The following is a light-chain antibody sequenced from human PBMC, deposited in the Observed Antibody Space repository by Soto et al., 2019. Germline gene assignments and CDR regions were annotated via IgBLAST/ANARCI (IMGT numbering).Light chain of an antibody. CDR2: GNR. Sequence: QSVLTQPPSVSGAPGQRVTISCTGNNSNLGAGYDVHWYQQLPGAAPKLVIFGNRNRPSGVPERFCGSKSGTTASLAITWLQAEDEADYYCQAYDYSLTAFVFGGGTQLTVL. V-gene: IGLV1-40*01. CDR3: QAYDYSLTAFV. CDR1: NSNLGAGYD. J-gene: IGLJ3*02.